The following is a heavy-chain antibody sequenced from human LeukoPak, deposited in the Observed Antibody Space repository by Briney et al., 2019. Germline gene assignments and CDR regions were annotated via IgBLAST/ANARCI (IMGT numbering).Heavy chain of an antibody. V-gene: IGHV5-51*01. D-gene: IGHD6-13*01. J-gene: IGHJ4*02. CDR1: GYSFFNYW. CDR3: ARKAAGIDY. CDR2: TYPGDSDT. Sequence: GESLKISCKGSGYSFFNYWIGWVRQLPGKGLEWMALTYPGDSDTRYIPSFQGQVTISADKSISTAYLQWSSLNASDTAMYYCARKAAGIDYWGQGTLVTVSS.